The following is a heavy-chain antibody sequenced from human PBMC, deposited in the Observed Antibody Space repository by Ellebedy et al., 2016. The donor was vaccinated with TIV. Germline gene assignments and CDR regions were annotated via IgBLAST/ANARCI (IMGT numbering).Heavy chain of an antibody. CDR2: IFSNDEK. J-gene: IGHJ4*02. CDR1: GFSLSNARMG. V-gene: IGHV2-26*01. D-gene: IGHD2-2*01. Sequence: SGPTLVXPTETLTLTCTVSGFSLSNARMGVSWIRQPPGKALEWLAHIFSNDEKSYSTSLKSRLTISKDTSKSQVVLTMTNMDPVDTATYYCARTYCSSTSCYHPFDYWGQGTLVTVSS. CDR3: ARTYCSSTSCYHPFDY.